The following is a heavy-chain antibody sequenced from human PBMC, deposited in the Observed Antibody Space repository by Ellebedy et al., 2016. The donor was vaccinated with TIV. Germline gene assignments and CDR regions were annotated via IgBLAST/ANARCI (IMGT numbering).Heavy chain of an antibody. CDR2: IYYSGST. D-gene: IGHD6-6*01. CDR1: GGSISSGASY. J-gene: IGHJ4*02. V-gene: IGHV4-30-4*01. Sequence: MPSETLSLTCTVPGGSISSGASYWSSIRQPPGKGLEWIGYIYYSGSTYYNPSLKSRVTISTDTSNNQFSLKLSSVTAADTAVYFWARGDSSSSRVYYWGQGTLVTVSS. CDR3: ARGDSSSSRVYY.